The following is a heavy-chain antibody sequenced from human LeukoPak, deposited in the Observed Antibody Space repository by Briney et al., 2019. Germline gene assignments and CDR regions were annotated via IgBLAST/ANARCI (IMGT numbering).Heavy chain of an antibody. D-gene: IGHD5-24*01. CDR2: ITSGSSSI. J-gene: IGHJ4*02. CDR3: ARGEDGYSPTHFDY. Sequence: GGSLRLSCAASGFTFSSYSINWVRQAPGKGLEWVSSITSGSSSIYYAGSVKGRFTISRDNAKNSLYLQMNSLGAEDTAVYYCARGEDGYSPTHFDYWGQGTLVTVSS. CDR1: GFTFSSYS. V-gene: IGHV3-21*04.